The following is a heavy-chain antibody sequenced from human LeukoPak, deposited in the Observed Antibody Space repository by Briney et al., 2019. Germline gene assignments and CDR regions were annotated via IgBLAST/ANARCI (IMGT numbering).Heavy chain of an antibody. CDR1: GGTFSSYA. J-gene: IGHJ4*02. V-gene: IGHV1-69*05. CDR3: ARSFGSGWYFDY. Sequence: GASVKVSCKASGGTFSSYAISWVRQAPGQGLEWMGGIIPIFGTANYAQKFQGRVTITTDESTSTAYMELSSLRSEDTAVYYCARSFGSGWYFDYWGQGTLVTVSS. D-gene: IGHD6-19*01. CDR2: IIPIFGTA.